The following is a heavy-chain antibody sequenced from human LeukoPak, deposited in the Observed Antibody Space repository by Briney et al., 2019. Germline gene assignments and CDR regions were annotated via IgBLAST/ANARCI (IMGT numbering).Heavy chain of an antibody. CDR3: ASTDDYADENY. Sequence: GGSLRLSCAASGFTFRSYWMHWVRQAPGKGLAWVSRINSDGSNTNYADSVKGRFTISRDNAKNTLYLQMNSLRAEDTAIYYCASTDDYADENYWGQGTLVTVSS. CDR2: INSDGSNT. V-gene: IGHV3-74*01. D-gene: IGHD4-17*01. CDR1: GFTFRSYW. J-gene: IGHJ4*02.